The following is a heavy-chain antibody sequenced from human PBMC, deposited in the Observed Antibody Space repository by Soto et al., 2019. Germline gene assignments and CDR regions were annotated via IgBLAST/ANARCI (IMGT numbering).Heavy chain of an antibody. CDR2: ISWNDEK. CDR1: GFSLSTSGVG. D-gene: IGHD3-10*01. CDR3: AHTRGYFDY. Sequence: QITLKESGPTLVKPTQTLTVTCTFSGFSLSTSGVGVGWIRQPPGKALEWLALISWNDEKTYSPSLKTTLTITKDTSKKQVVLTMTNMAAVDTATYYCAHTRGYFDYWGQGTLVTVSS. J-gene: IGHJ4*02. V-gene: IGHV2-5*01.